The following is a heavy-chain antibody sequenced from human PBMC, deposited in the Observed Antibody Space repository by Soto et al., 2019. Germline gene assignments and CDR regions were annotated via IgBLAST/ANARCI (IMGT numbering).Heavy chain of an antibody. CDR2: IIPIFGTA. V-gene: IGHV1-69*12. CDR1: GGTFSSYA. D-gene: IGHD6-13*01. CDR3: ARGWLEEQQLASPFDY. Sequence: QVQLVQSGAEVKKPGSSVKVSCKASGGTFSSYAISWVRQAPGQGLEWMGGIIPIFGTANYAQKFQGRVKITADESTSTAYMELSSLRSEDTAVYYCARGWLEEQQLASPFDYWGQGTLVTVSS. J-gene: IGHJ4*02.